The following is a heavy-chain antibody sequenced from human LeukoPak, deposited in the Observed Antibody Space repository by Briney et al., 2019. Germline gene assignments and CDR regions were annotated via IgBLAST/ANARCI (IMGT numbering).Heavy chain of an antibody. CDR1: GFTFSSYW. Sequence: PGGSLRLSCAASGFTFSSYWMSWVRQAPGKGLEWVGFTKNKTNRGTTEYAASVKGRSTISRDDSKSIAYLQMNSLKTEDTAVYYYTRAYGSGVRGENRWLRSPWGQGTLVTVSS. V-gene: IGHV3-49*04. D-gene: IGHD3-10*01. CDR3: TRAYGSGVRGENRWLRSP. J-gene: IGHJ5*02. CDR2: TKNKTNRGTT.